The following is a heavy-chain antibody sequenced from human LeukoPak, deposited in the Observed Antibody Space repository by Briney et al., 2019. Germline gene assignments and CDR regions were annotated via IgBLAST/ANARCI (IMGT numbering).Heavy chain of an antibody. D-gene: IGHD1-26*01. CDR3: ARVGTWELQRVFAN. Sequence: PGRSLRLSCAASGFTFTDYWMTWVRQVPGKGLEWVANINRAGIESYYVDSVKGRFTISRDNAENSLYLQMDSLRVDDTAVYYCARVGTWELQRVFANWGQGTLVTVSS. CDR2: INRAGIES. V-gene: IGHV3-7*01. J-gene: IGHJ4*02. CDR1: GFTFTDYW.